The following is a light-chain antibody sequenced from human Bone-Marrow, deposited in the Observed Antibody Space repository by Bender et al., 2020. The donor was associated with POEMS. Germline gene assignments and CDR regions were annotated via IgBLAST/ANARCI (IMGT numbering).Light chain of an antibody. CDR3: SAYAGSNKLI. CDR1: TSSIGNHG. CDR2: YDD. Sequence: QSVLTQPPSASGTPGQSVTISCSGTTSSIGNHGVNWYQQLPGEAPKLLIYYDDLLTPGVSDRFSASKSGTSASLTISGLQAEDDADYYCSAYAGSNKLIFGGGTKLTVL. J-gene: IGLJ2*01. V-gene: IGLV1-36*01.